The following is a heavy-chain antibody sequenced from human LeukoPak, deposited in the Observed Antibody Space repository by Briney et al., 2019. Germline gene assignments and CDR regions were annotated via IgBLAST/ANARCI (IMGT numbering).Heavy chain of an antibody. CDR2: INRSGST. V-gene: IGHV4-34*01. J-gene: IGHJ4*02. D-gene: IGHD2-15*01. CDR3: ARGSSFDGYCSAGACDAGYYDS. Sequence: SETLSLTCAVYGGSFSPYYWSWIRQPPGKGLEWIGEINRSGSTNYNPSLKTRVTLSVDTSKNQFSLKLTSVTAADTAVYFCARGSSFDGYCSAGACDAGYYDSWGQGTPVTVSS. CDR1: GGSFSPYY.